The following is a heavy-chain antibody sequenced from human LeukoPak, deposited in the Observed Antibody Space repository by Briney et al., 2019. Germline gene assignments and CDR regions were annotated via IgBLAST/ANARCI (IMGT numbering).Heavy chain of an antibody. CDR3: ARGYCSGGSCYSVENWFDH. CDR2: INPNSGGT. V-gene: IGHV1-2*06. CDR1: GYTFTGYY. D-gene: IGHD2-15*01. Sequence: ASVKVSCKAAGYTFTGYYMFWVRQAPGQGLEWMGRINPNSGGTNYAQKFQGRVTMTRDTSISTAYMELSRLRSDDTAVYYCARGYCSGGSCYSVENWFDHWGQGTLATVSS. J-gene: IGHJ5*02.